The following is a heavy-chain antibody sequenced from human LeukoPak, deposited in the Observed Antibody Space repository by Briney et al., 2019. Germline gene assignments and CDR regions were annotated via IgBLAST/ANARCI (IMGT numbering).Heavy chain of an antibody. CDR2: SSSGGGTT. CDR3: AKGGPSLCYYVMDV. J-gene: IGHJ6*02. CDR1: GFTFSSYA. V-gene: IGHV3-23*01. Sequence: QPGGSLRLSCAASGFTFSSYAMGWVRQAPGKGLEWVSGSSSGGGTTHYADSVKGRFTISRDNSKNTLYLQVNSLKAEDTAVYYCAKGGPSLCYYVMDVWGQGTTVTVSS.